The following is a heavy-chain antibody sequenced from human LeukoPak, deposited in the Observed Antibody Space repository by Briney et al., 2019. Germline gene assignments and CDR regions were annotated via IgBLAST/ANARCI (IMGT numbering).Heavy chain of an antibody. J-gene: IGHJ6*02. CDR1: GFTFSDYY. V-gene: IGHV3-11*01. Sequence: GGSLRLSCAASGFTFSDYYMSWIRQAPGKGLEWVSYISSSGSTIYYADSVKGRFTISRDNAKNSLYLQMSSLRAEDTAVYYCARVQGGVLGIRYYYYGMDVWGQGTTVTVSS. CDR3: ARVQGGVLGIRYYYYGMDV. D-gene: IGHD3-16*01. CDR2: ISSSGSTI.